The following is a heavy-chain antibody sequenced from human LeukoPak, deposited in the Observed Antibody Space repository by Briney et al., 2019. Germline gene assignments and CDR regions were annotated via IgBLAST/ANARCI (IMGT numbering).Heavy chain of an antibody. CDR1: GFTFSSYA. V-gene: IGHV3-30*02. CDR2: IRYDGSNK. Sequence: PGGSLRLSCAASGFTFSSYAMHWVRQAPGKGLEWVAFIRYDGSNKYYADSVKGRFTISRDNSKNTLYLQMNSLRAEDTAVYYCAKDGAYCSGGSCYYYYYYYMDVWGKGTTVTVSS. D-gene: IGHD2-15*01. J-gene: IGHJ6*03. CDR3: AKDGAYCSGGSCYYYYYYYMDV.